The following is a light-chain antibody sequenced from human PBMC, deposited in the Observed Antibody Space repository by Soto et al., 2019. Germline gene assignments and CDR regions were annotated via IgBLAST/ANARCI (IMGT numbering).Light chain of an antibody. J-gene: IGLJ3*02. V-gene: IGLV1-47*02. CDR2: TTD. Sequence: QSVLTQPPSASGTPGQRVTISCSGSSSNIGRDYVYWYQQLPGTAPKLLIYTTDQRPSGVPDRFSASKSGTSASLAISGLRSEDEADYYCCSYAGSSTWVFGGGTKLTVL. CDR3: CSYAGSSTWV. CDR1: SSNIGRDY.